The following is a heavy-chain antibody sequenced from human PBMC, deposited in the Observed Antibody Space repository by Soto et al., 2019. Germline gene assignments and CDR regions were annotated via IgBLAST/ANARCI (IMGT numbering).Heavy chain of an antibody. D-gene: IGHD5-12*01. Sequence: QVQLQESGPGLVKPPQTLSLTCTVSGGSISSGGYYWSWIRQHPGKGLEWIGYIYYSGSTYYNPSLKSRVTISVDTSKNQFSLKLSSVTAADTAVYYCARGVDIVATHRGYYFDYWGQGTLVTVSS. V-gene: IGHV4-31*03. CDR2: IYYSGST. CDR3: ARGVDIVATHRGYYFDY. J-gene: IGHJ4*02. CDR1: GGSISSGGYY.